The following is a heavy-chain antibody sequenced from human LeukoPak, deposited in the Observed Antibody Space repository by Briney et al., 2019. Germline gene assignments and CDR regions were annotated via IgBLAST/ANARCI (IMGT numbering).Heavy chain of an antibody. CDR3: ATTVTTRDSYDLDV. CDR1: GYTFTSFG. D-gene: IGHD4-11*01. CDR2: ISAYNGNT. Sequence: ASVKVSCKASGYTFTSFGISWVRQAPGQGLEWMGWISAYNGNTKYVQKFQGRVTMTIDTSMSTAYMELRSLRSDDTAVYYCATTVTTRDSYDLDVWGQGTTVTVSS. J-gene: IGHJ6*02. V-gene: IGHV1-18*01.